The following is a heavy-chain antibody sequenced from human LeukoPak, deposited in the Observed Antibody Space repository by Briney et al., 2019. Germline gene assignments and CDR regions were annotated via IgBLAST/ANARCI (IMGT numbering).Heavy chain of an antibody. J-gene: IGHJ3*02. V-gene: IGHV3-74*01. Sequence: GGSLRLSCAASGFIFSSYWMHWVRQAPGKGLVWVSRLNNDGSRTNYADSVKGRFTISRDNSKNTLYLQMNSLRAEDTAVYYCAKDRWSSPVSSSDIWGQGTMVTVSS. CDR1: GFIFSSYW. CDR3: AKDRWSSPVSSSDI. D-gene: IGHD6-13*01. CDR2: LNNDGSRT.